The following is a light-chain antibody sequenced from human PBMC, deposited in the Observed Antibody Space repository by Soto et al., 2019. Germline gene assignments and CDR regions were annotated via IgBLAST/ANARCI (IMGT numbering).Light chain of an antibody. Sequence: QAVLTQAPSLTVSPGRTVTLTCPSSTGAVTSGYYPNWFQQKPGQPPRALIYSTTYNHSWTPARFSGSLLGAKAALTLSGVQPEDEAYYYCLLFYGDGVVFGGGTKLTVL. CDR3: LLFYGDGVV. CDR2: STT. J-gene: IGLJ2*01. CDR1: TGAVTSGYY. V-gene: IGLV7-43*01.